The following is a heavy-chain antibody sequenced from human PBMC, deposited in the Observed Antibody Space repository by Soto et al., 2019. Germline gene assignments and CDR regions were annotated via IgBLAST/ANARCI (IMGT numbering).Heavy chain of an antibody. CDR1: GFTFSSYA. Sequence: EVQLLESGGDVVQPGGSLRLSCAASGFTFSSYAMTWVRQVPGEGLEWVSAISGSGGTTYYADSVKGRFTISRDNSKNTIYLQMNRLSEEDTAVYYCARQGGSTPGSVWLGVFDYWGQETLVTVSS. CDR2: ISGSGGTT. J-gene: IGHJ4*02. D-gene: IGHD3-10*01. V-gene: IGHV3-23*01. CDR3: ARQGGSTPGSVWLGVFDY.